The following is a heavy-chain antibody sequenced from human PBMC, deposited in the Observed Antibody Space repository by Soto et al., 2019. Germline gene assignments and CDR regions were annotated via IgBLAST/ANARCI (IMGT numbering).Heavy chain of an antibody. CDR1: GYTFTSYY. D-gene: IGHD2-2*01. Sequence: GASVKVSCKASGYTFTSYYMHCVRQAPGQGLEWMGIINPSGGSTSYAQKFQGRVTMTRDTSTSTVYMELSSLRSEDTAVYYCAREWRVREVPAATRYYYYYYGMDVWGQGTTVTVSS. V-gene: IGHV1-46*01. J-gene: IGHJ6*02. CDR3: AREWRVREVPAATRYYYYYYGMDV. CDR2: INPSGGST.